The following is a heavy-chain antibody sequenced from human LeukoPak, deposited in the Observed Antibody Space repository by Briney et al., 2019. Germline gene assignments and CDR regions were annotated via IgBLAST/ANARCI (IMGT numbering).Heavy chain of an antibody. D-gene: IGHD5-12*01. CDR1: GGSFSGYY. J-gene: IGHJ4*02. CDR2: INHSGST. Sequence: LSETLSLTCAVYGGSFSGYYWSWIRQPPGKGLEWIGEINHSGSTNYNPSLKSRVTISVDTSKNQFSLKLSSVTAADTAVYYCAGGGPRSGCDFSYWGQGTLVTVSS. CDR3: AGGGPRSGCDFSY. V-gene: IGHV4-34*01.